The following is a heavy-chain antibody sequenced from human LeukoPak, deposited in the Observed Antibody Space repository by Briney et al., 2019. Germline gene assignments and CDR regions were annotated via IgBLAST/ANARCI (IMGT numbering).Heavy chain of an antibody. V-gene: IGHV4-39*07. J-gene: IGHJ4*02. CDR2: IYYSGST. D-gene: IGHD5-12*01. CDR3: ARVRGYPVDY. CDR1: GDSISSSSYY. Sequence: SETLSLTCTVSGDSISSSSYYWGWIRQPPGKGLEWIGSIYYSGSTYYNPSLKSRVTISVDTSKNQFSLKLSSVTAADTAVYYCARVRGYPVDYWGQGTLVTVSS.